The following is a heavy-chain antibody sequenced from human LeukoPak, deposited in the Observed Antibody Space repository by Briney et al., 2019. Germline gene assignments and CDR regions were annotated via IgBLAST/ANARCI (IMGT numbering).Heavy chain of an antibody. V-gene: IGHV1-24*01. CDR1: GYTLTELS. CDR3: ATGWVRLYGGNSHFDY. D-gene: IGHD4-17*01. J-gene: IGHJ4*02. CDR2: FDPEDGET. Sequence: ASVKVSCKVSGYTLTELSMHWVRQAPGKGLEWMGGFDPEDGETIYAQKFQGRVTMTEDTSTDTAYMELSSLRSEDTAVYYCATGWVRLYGGNSHFDYWGQGTLVTVSS.